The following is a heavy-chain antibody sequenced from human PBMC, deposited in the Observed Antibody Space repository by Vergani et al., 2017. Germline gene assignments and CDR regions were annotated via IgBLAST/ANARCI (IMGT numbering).Heavy chain of an antibody. CDR1: GFTFSTFG. D-gene: IGHD5/OR15-5a*01. CDR2: IRYDGSNK. CDR3: AKERDAREDRLPDY. V-gene: IGHV3-30*02. Sequence: VQLLESGGDLVQPGGSLRLSCAASGFTFSTFGMHWVRQAPGKGLEWVAFIRYDGSNKYYADSVKGRFTISRDNSKNTVYVQMSSLRSEDTAVYYCAKERDAREDRLPDYWGQGTLVTVSS. J-gene: IGHJ4*02.